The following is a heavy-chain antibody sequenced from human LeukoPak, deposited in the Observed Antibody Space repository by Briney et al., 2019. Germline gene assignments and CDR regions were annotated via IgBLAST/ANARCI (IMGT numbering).Heavy chain of an antibody. CDR3: ARVGSSGYYFDY. D-gene: IGHD3-22*01. J-gene: IGHJ4*02. Sequence: SETLSLTCAVYGGSFSGYYWSWIRQPPGRGLEWIGEINHRGSTNYNPSLKSRVTISVDTSKNHFSLKLSSVTAADTAVYYCARVGSSGYYFDYWGQGTLVTVSS. CDR2: INHRGST. V-gene: IGHV4-34*01. CDR1: GGSFSGYY.